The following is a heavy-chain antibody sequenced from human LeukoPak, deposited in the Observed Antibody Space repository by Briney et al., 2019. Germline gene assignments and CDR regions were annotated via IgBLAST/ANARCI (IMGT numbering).Heavy chain of an antibody. V-gene: IGHV4-39*01. CDR3: ASSPSGYWWNFDC. D-gene: IGHD3-22*01. CDR2: IYYSGST. CDR1: GGSISSNNYY. J-gene: IGHJ4*02. Sequence: PSETLSLTCTVSGGSISSNNYYWGWIRQPPGQGLESIGSIYYSGSTYNNPSLKSRVTISVDTTKNQFSLKLTSVTAADTAVYYYASSPSGYWWNFDCWGQGTLVTVSS.